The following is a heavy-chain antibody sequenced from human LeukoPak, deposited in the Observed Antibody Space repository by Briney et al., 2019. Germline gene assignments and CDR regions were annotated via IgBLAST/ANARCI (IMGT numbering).Heavy chain of an antibody. CDR2: ISSSSSYI. D-gene: IGHD5-18*01. Sequence: GGSLRLSCAASGFTFSSYSMNWVRQAPGKGLEWVSSISSSSSYIYYADSVKGRFIISRDNAKNSLYLHMNSLRAEDTAVYYCAREIHSYGVNWFDPWGQGTLVTVSS. V-gene: IGHV3-21*01. CDR1: GFTFSSYS. J-gene: IGHJ5*02. CDR3: AREIHSYGVNWFDP.